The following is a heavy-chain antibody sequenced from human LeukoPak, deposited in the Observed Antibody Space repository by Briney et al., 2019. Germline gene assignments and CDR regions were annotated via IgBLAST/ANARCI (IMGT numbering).Heavy chain of an antibody. CDR1: GASVSTGGFY. CDR3: ARDHSYYFGSQTSTLDV. Sequence: SQTLSLTCTISGASVSTGGFYWTWIRQPPGEGLEWIGYIYYTGSVDYNASLKSRLTISLDTSKNRFSLKLNSVTAADTAVYYCARDHSYYFGSQTSTLDVWGQGTAVTVSS. D-gene: IGHD3-10*01. V-gene: IGHV4-31*03. J-gene: IGHJ6*02. CDR2: IYYTGSV.